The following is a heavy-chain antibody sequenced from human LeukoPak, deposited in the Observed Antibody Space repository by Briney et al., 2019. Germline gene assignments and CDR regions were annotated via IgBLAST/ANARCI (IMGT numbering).Heavy chain of an antibody. D-gene: IGHD3-16*02. V-gene: IGHV4-59*01. CDR3: ARSVEDDYVWGDSRYGGYHFDY. Sequence: SETLSLTCTVSGGSIRSYYWTWIRQPPGKGLECIGYISYSGSTNYNPSLRSRVIISVDTSKNQFSVKLTSVTAADTAVYYRARSVEDDYVWGDSRYGGYHFDYWGQGILVTVSS. CDR1: GGSIRSYY. J-gene: IGHJ4*02. CDR2: ISYSGST.